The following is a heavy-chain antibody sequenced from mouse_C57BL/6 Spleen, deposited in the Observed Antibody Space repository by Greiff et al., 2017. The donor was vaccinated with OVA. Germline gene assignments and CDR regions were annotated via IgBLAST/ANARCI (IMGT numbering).Heavy chain of an antibody. V-gene: IGHV1-80*01. Sequence: QVQLQQSGAELVKPGASVKISCKASGYAFSSYWMNWVKQRPGKGLEWIGQIYPGDGDTNYNGKFKGKATLTADKSSSTAYMQLSSLTSEDSAVYFCARGNYGYDEGPFAYWGRGTLVTVSA. D-gene: IGHD2-2*01. CDR1: GYAFSSYW. CDR3: ARGNYGYDEGPFAY. J-gene: IGHJ3*01. CDR2: IYPGDGDT.